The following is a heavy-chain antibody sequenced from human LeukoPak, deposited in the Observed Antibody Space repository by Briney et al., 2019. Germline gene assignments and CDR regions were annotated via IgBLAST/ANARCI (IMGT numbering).Heavy chain of an antibody. CDR3: ARGSHLGSGTPYFDY. CDR2: IYPGDSDT. V-gene: IGHV5-51*01. CDR1: GYSFTSYW. Sequence: GESLKISCKGSGYSFTSYWIGWVRQMPGKGLEWMGIIYPGDSDTRYSPSFQGQVTISADKSISTAYLQWSSLKASDTAMYYCARGSHLGSGTPYFDYWGQGTLVTVSS. J-gene: IGHJ4*02. D-gene: IGHD3-10*01.